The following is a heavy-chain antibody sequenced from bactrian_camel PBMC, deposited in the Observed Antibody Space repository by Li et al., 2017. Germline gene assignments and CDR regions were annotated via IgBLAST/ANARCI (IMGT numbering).Heavy chain of an antibody. V-gene: IGHV3S53*01. Sequence: HVQLVESGGGSVQAGGSLKLSCTVIGFIFNRCAMAWYRQAPGNGRELVASLSTDRTIKYPDSVKGRFTISQNNAKNILYLEMNSLKVDDTAVSTCAAEGALNGGICYGNPNYWGQGTQVTVSS. CDR1: GFIFNRCA. CDR2: LSTDRTI. J-gene: IGHJ4*01. D-gene: IGHD2*01. CDR3: AAEGALNGGICYGNPNY.